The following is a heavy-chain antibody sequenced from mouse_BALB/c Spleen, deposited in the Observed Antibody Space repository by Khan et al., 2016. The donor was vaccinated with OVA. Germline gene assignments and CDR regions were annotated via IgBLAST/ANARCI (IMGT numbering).Heavy chain of an antibody. CDR2: IWSAGST. J-gene: IGHJ3*01. D-gene: IGHD2-4*01. CDR1: GFSLNNYS. V-gene: IGHV2-2*02. Sequence: QVQLKQSGPGLVQPSQSLSITCTVSGFSLNNYSVHWVRQSPGKGLEWLGVIWSAGSTDYNAAFISRLTISTDNSRSQVFFKMNSLQPNDTAIYYCARRGYDYGRGALFAYWGRGTLVTVSA. CDR3: ARRGYDYGRGALFAY.